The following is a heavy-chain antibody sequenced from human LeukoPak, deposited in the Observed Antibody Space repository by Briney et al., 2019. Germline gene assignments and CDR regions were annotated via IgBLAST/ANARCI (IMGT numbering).Heavy chain of an antibody. CDR2: ISFSGANS. J-gene: IGHJ4*02. CDR3: ASGPPFLKYFEY. Sequence: GGSLRLSCAASGFTFSDSAMTWVRQAPGKGLDWVSLISFSGANSFYADSVKGRFTISRDDSNNALYLQMHSLRAEDTALYYCASGPPFLKYFEYWGQGTLVTVSS. V-gene: IGHV3-23*01. CDR1: GFTFSDSA. D-gene: IGHD3-3*01.